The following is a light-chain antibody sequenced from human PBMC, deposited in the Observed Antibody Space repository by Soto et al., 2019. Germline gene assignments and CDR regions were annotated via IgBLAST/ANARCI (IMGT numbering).Light chain of an antibody. Sequence: IVLTQSPGTLSLSPGERATLSCRASQSVSSSFLAWYQQKPGQVHMLLNYGASSRATGIPSRFSGSESGTDFTLTISRLEPEDLAVYYCQQYVSSPFTFGPGTKVDIK. CDR1: QSVSSSF. J-gene: IGKJ3*01. CDR2: GAS. V-gene: IGKV3-20*01. CDR3: QQYVSSPFT.